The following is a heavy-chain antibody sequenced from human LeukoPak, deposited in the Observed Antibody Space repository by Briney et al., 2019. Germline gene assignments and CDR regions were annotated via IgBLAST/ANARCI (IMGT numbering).Heavy chain of an antibody. V-gene: IGHV1-69*04. J-gene: IGHJ4*02. CDR3: AGSYYDSSGYPYYFDY. CDR2: IIPILGIA. CDR1: GGTFSSYA. D-gene: IGHD3-22*01. Sequence: GASVKVSCKASGGTFSSYAISWVRQAPGQGLEWMGRIIPILGIANYAQKFQGRVTITADKSTSTPYMELSSLRSEDTAVYYCAGSYYDSSGYPYYFDYWGQGTLVTVSS.